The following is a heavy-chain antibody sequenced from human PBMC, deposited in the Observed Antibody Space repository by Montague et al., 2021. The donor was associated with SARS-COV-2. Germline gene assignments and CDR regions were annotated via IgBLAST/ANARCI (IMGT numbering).Heavy chain of an antibody. V-gene: IGHV4-39*02. CDR2: IYYSGTT. CDR3: VREGAGDWYFDL. J-gene: IGHJ2*01. D-gene: IGHD4/OR15-4a*01. CDR1: GGSISSSSYY. Sequence: SETLSLTCTVSGGSISSSSYYWGWIRQPPGKGPEWIGSIYYSGTTFYNPSLRSRVTMSVDTSKNQFSLRLSSVTAADTAVFYCVREGAGDWYFDLWGRGTLVTVSS.